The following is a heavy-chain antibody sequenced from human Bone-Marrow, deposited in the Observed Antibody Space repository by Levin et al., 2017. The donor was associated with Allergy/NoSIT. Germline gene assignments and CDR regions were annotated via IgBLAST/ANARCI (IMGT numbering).Heavy chain of an antibody. J-gene: IGHJ4*02. Sequence: RSGGSLRLSCAVSGFVVETYAMSWVRQAPGKGLEWLSAITNNNGKTYYADFVKGRFTISRDSAENTVFLQMNSLRDDDTAVYYCAKDHPSSGWTAFEFWGQGALVTVSS. D-gene: IGHD6-19*01. CDR1: GFVVETYA. CDR2: ITNNNGKT. CDR3: AKDHPSSGWTAFEF. V-gene: IGHV3-23*01.